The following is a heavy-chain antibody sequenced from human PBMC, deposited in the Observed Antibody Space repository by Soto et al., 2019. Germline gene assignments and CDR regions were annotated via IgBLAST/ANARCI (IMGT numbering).Heavy chain of an antibody. Sequence: QVHLQESGPGLVKPSETPSLNCTVSGGTMNSYYWTWIRQPAGKGLEWIGRIYSSGSTKYNPSLQSRVTMSLDTSTNQFSLRLTSVTAADTAVYYCARGQRFSDWFDPWGQGTLVTVSS. CDR2: IYSSGST. V-gene: IGHV4-4*07. CDR1: GGTMNSYY. J-gene: IGHJ5*02. D-gene: IGHD3-3*01. CDR3: ARGQRFSDWFDP.